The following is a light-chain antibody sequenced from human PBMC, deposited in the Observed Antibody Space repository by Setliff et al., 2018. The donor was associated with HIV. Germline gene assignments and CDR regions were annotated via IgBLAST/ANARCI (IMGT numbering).Light chain of an antibody. V-gene: IGLV2-14*03. CDR2: GVT. CDR1: VRDIGGYNY. Sequence: QSALTQPASVSGSPGQSITISFIGTVRDIGGYNYVSWYQQHPGKAPKLIIYGVTKRSSGVSNRFSCSKAGTTAFLTISGLQAEDEADYYCSSYTSTSAYVFGTGTKVTVL. J-gene: IGLJ1*01. CDR3: SSYTSTSAYV.